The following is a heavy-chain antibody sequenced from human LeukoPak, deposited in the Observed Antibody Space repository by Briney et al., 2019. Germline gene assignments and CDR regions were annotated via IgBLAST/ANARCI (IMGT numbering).Heavy chain of an antibody. D-gene: IGHD3-16*02. CDR2: ISYDGSNK. CDR3: ARAGRIVSDRTYFDY. V-gene: IGHV3-30*04. CDR1: GFTFSSYA. J-gene: IGHJ4*02. Sequence: PGGSLRLSCAASGFTFSSYAMHWVRQAPGKGLEWVAVISYDGSNKYYADPVKGRFTISRDNSKNTLYLQMNSLRAEDTAVYYCARAGRIVSDRTYFDYWGQGTLVTVSS.